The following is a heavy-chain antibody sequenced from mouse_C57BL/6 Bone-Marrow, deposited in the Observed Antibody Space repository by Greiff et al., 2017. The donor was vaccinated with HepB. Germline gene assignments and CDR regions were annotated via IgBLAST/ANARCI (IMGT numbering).Heavy chain of an antibody. CDR3: ARSRRPLDGPEGFAY. J-gene: IGHJ3*01. V-gene: IGHV1-76*01. Sequence: VQLQQSGAELVRPGASVKLSCKASGYTFTDYYINWVKQRPGQGLEWIARIYPGSGNTYYNEKFKGKATLTAEKSSSTAYMQLSSLTSEDSAVYFCARSRRPLDGPEGFAYWGQGTLVTVSA. CDR2: IYPGSGNT. D-gene: IGHD2-3*01. CDR1: GYTFTDYY.